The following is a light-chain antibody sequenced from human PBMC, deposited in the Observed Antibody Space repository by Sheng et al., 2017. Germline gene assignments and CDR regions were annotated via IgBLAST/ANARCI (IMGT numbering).Light chain of an antibody. V-gene: IGKV3-15*01. Sequence: EIVLTQSPATLSVSPGERATLSCRASQSVNSNLAWYQQKPGQAPRLLIKGASTRAAGIPARFSGSGSGTEFTLTITSLQSEDFAVYYCQQYNNWPLTSSXGP. CDR3: QQYNNWPLT. J-gene: IGKJ4*01. CDR1: QSVNSN. CDR2: GAS.